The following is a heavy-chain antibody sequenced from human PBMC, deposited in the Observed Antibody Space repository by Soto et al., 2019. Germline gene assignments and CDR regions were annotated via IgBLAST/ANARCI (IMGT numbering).Heavy chain of an antibody. V-gene: IGHV5-51*01. CDR2: IYPGDSDT. D-gene: IGHD2-2*01. Sequence: PGESLKISCKGSEFSFTSYWIAWVRQMPGKGLEWMGIIYPGDSDTTYSPSFQGQVTISADKSISTAYLQWSSLKASDTAMYYCARRGHQLGGFLFDSWGQGTLVTVSS. J-gene: IGHJ4*02. CDR1: EFSFTSYW. CDR3: ARRGHQLGGFLFDS.